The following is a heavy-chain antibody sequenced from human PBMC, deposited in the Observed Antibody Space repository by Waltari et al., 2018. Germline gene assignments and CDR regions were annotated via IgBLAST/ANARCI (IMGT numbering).Heavy chain of an antibody. CDR3: ARAYSGSYET. Sequence: EVQLVESGGDLVQPGGSLRRSCAASGFTFRSYWMTWVRQAPGKGLEWVANIQRDGNGKYYADSVKGRFTISRDNAKNSLYLQMNSLRAEDTAVYYCARAYSGSYETWGQGTLVTVSS. D-gene: IGHD1-26*01. V-gene: IGHV3-7*01. CDR2: IQRDGNGK. J-gene: IGHJ3*01. CDR1: GFTFRSYW.